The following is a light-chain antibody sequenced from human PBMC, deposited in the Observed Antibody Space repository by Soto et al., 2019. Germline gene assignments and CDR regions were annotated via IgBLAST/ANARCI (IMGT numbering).Light chain of an antibody. CDR3: QQYNRGVT. CDR2: KVS. J-gene: IGKJ1*01. V-gene: IGKV1-5*03. Sequence: DIHMTQSPATLSAPVGDRVTITCRASQTVSPWLAWYQQKPGAAPHLLIYKVSNLESGVPSRFSGSGSGADFTLTINGLQPDDFATYYCQQYNRGVTFGPGTKVEIK. CDR1: QTVSPW.